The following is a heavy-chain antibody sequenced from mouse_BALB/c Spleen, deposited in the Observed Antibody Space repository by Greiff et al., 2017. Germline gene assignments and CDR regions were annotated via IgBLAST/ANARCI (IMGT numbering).Heavy chain of an antibody. CDR2: ISSGSSTI. D-gene: IGHD2-3*01. CDR3: ARDGYYPAWFAY. V-gene: IGHV5-17*02. CDR1: GFTFSSFG. J-gene: IGHJ3*01. Sequence: EVKLMESGGGLVQPGGSRKLSCAASGFTFSSFGMHWVRQAPEKGLEWVAYISSGSSTIYYADTVKGRFTISRDNPKNTLFLQMTSLRSEDTAMYYCARDGYYPAWFAYWGQGTLVTVSA.